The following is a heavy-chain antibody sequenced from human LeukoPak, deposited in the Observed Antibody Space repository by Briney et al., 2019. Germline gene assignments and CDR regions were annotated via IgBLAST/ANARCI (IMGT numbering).Heavy chain of an antibody. CDR1: GGSISSGGYY. V-gene: IGHV4-61*02. D-gene: IGHD3-9*01. J-gene: IGHJ4*02. Sequence: PSQTLSLTCTVSGGSISSGGYYWRWIRQPAGKGLEWIGRIYSSGKTNYNPSLKSRVTMSVDTSNNQLSLMMTSVTAADTAVFYCARTPQGDNYFDYWGQGHLVTVSS. CDR3: ARTPQGDNYFDY. CDR2: IYSSGKT.